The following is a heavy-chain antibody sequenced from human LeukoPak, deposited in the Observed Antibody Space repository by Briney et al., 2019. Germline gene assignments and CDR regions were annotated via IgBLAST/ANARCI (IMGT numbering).Heavy chain of an antibody. Sequence: PSETLSLTCTVSGGSISSYYWSWIRQPPGKGLEWIGYIYYSGGTNYNPSLKSRVTISVDTSKNQFSLKLSSVTAADTAVYYCARAVVPAAHGGDAFDIWGQGTMVTVSS. J-gene: IGHJ3*02. D-gene: IGHD2-2*01. V-gene: IGHV4-59*01. CDR3: ARAVVPAAHGGDAFDI. CDR2: IYYSGGT. CDR1: GGSISSYY.